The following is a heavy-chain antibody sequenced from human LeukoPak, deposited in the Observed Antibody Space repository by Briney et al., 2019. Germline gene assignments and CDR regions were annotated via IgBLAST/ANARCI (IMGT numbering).Heavy chain of an antibody. J-gene: IGHJ4*02. Sequence: GASVKVSCKASGYTFTSYGISWVRQAPGQGLEWMGWISAYNGNTNYAQKLQGRVTMTTDTSTSTAYMELRSLRSDDTAVYYCARGSNDYVWGSQGDYWGQGTLVTVSS. V-gene: IGHV1-18*01. CDR3: ARGSNDYVWGSQGDY. D-gene: IGHD3-16*01. CDR1: GYTFTSYG. CDR2: ISAYNGNT.